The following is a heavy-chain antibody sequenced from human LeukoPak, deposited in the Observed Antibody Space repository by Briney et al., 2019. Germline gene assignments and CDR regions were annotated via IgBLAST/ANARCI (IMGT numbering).Heavy chain of an antibody. CDR1: GFTFSNYG. V-gene: IGHV3-30*18. J-gene: IGHJ4*02. CDR2: LTYGGINK. Sequence: PGSSLRLSCAASGFTFSNYGMHWVRQAPGKGLEWVAVLTYGGINKYYADSVKGRFTISRDDSKNTLYLQMNSLSGDDAAVYYCVKDRALYGTGSYNYFDHWGQGTLVTVSS. D-gene: IGHD3-10*01. CDR3: VKDRALYGTGSYNYFDH.